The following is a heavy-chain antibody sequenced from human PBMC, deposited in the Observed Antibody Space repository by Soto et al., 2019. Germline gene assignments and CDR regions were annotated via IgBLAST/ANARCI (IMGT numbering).Heavy chain of an antibody. V-gene: IGHV3-66*01. CDR2: IYSGGST. CDR1: GFTVSSNY. D-gene: IGHD1-1*01. J-gene: IGHJ3*02. Sequence: PGGSLRLSCAASGFTVSSNYMSWVRQAPGKGLEWVSVIYSGGSTYYADSVKGRFTISRDNSKNTLYLQMNSLRAEDTAVYYCASHWNDNAFDIWGQGTMVTVSS. CDR3: ASHWNDNAFDI.